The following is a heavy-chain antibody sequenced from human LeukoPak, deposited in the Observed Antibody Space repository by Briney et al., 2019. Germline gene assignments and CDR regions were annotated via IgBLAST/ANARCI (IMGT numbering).Heavy chain of an antibody. Sequence: GESLKISCRGSGYIFTTYWIGWVRQMPGKGLEWMGIIYPGDSDTRYSPSFQGQVTISADKSISTAYLQWSSLKASDTAMYYCARLKGIAVAGTDYGMDVWGQGTTVTVSS. CDR3: ARLKGIAVAGTDYGMDV. CDR2: IYPGDSDT. J-gene: IGHJ6*02. CDR1: GYIFTTYW. D-gene: IGHD6-19*01. V-gene: IGHV5-51*01.